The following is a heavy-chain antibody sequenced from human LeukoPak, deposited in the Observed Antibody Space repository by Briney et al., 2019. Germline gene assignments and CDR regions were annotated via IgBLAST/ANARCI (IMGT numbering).Heavy chain of an antibody. J-gene: IGHJ4*01. CDR2: ISSSSSTI. CDR3: GKELKRWAQTFEY. V-gene: IGHV3-48*02. Sequence: GGSLRLSCAASGFTFSSYSMNWVRQAPGKGLEWVSYISSSSSTIYHADSVKGRFTISRDNAKNSLYLQMNSLRDEDTAVYYCGKELKRWAQTFEYWGQGTLVAVSS. CDR1: GFTFSSYS. D-gene: IGHD5-24*01.